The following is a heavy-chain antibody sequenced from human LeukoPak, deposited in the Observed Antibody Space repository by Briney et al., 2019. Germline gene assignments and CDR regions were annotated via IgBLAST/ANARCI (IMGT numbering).Heavy chain of an antibody. Sequence: SVKVSCKASGGTFSSYAISWVRQAPGQGLEWMGGIIPIFGTANYAQKFQGRVTITTDESTSTAYMELSSLRSEDTAVYYCASGGVVRGYLDYCGQGTLVTVSS. D-gene: IGHD3-16*01. CDR1: GGTFSSYA. J-gene: IGHJ4*02. CDR3: ASGGVVRGYLDY. CDR2: IIPIFGTA. V-gene: IGHV1-69*05.